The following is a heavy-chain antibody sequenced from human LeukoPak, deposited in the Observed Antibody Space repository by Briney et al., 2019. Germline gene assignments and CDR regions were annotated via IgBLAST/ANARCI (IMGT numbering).Heavy chain of an antibody. J-gene: IGHJ4*02. CDR2: ISGSGGST. D-gene: IGHD3-16*02. CDR1: GFTFSSYA. Sequence: HPGGSLRLSCAASGFTFSSYAMSWVRQAPGKGVEWVSAISGSGGSTYYADSVKGRFTISRDNSKNNLYLQMNSLRGEDRAVYYCVRLRLGELSLYYFDYWGQGTLVTVSS. V-gene: IGHV3-23*01. CDR3: VRLRLGELSLYYFDY.